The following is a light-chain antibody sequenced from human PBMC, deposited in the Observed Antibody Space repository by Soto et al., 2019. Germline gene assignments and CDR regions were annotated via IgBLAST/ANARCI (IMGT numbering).Light chain of an antibody. J-gene: IGKJ1*01. V-gene: IGKV4-1*01. CDR2: WAS. Sequence: DIVMTQSPGSLAVSLGERAVITCKSSQSVLFTSNNQNFLAWYQQKAGQPPKLLINWASNRESGVPERFSGSGSGTDFTLTISSLQAEDVAVYFCQQFYDAPPTFGQGTKVDIK. CDR3: QQFYDAPPT. CDR1: QSVLFTSNNQNF.